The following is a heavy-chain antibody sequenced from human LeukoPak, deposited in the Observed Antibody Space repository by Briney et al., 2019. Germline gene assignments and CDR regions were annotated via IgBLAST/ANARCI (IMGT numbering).Heavy chain of an antibody. J-gene: IGHJ4*02. CDR1: GFTFSSYG. CDR3: AKDLEGATFPFDY. CDR2: ISYDGSNK. D-gene: IGHD1-26*01. V-gene: IGHV3-30*18. Sequence: SGGSLRLSCAASGFTFSSYGMHWVRQAPGKGLEWVAVISYDGSNKYYADSVKGRFTISRDNSKNTLYLQMNSLRAEDTAVYYCAKDLEGATFPFDYWGQGTLVTVSS.